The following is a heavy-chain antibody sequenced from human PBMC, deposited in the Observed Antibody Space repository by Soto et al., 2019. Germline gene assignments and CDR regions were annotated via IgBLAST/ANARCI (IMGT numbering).Heavy chain of an antibody. CDR3: ASPFDWLLPDYYGMDV. Sequence: AAVKVSCKASGGTFSSYAISWVRQAPGQGLEWMGGIIPIFGTANYAQKFQGRVTITADESTSTAYMELSSLRSEDTAVYYCASPFDWLLPDYYGMDVWGQGTTVTVSS. CDR2: IIPIFGTA. V-gene: IGHV1-69*13. D-gene: IGHD3-9*01. J-gene: IGHJ6*02. CDR1: GGTFSSYA.